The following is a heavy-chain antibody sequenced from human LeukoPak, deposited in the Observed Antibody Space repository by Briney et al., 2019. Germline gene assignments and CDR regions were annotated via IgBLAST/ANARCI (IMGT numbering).Heavy chain of an antibody. CDR2: IYYSGST. Sequence: SETLSLTCTVSGGSISSYYWSWIRQPPGEGVEWIGYIYYSGSTNYNPSLKSRVTISVDTSKNQFSLKLSSVTAADTAVYYCARGARGPQLWLGYWGQGTLVTVSS. CDR3: ARGARGPQLWLGY. D-gene: IGHD5-18*01. V-gene: IGHV4-59*01. J-gene: IGHJ4*02. CDR1: GGSISSYY.